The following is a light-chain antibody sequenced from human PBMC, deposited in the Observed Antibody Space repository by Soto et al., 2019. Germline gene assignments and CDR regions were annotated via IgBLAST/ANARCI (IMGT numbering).Light chain of an antibody. J-gene: IGLJ1*01. V-gene: IGLV2-14*01. CDR1: SSEVGGYNY. CDR2: DVS. Sequence: QSALTQPASVSGSPGQSITISCTGNSSEVGGYNYVSWYQQHPGKAPKLMIYDVSNRPSGVSNRFSGSKSGNTASLTISGLQAEDEADYYCSSYTSSSTLVFGTGTKVTVL. CDR3: SSYTSSSTLV.